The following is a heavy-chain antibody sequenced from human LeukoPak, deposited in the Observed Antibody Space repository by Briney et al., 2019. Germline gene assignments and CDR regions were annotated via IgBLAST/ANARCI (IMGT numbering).Heavy chain of an antibody. D-gene: IGHD3-9*01. J-gene: IGHJ4*02. CDR3: AKNYDILTGYPTHFDY. Sequence: GGSLRLSCAASGFTFDDYTMHWVRQAPGKGLEWVSLISWDGGSTYYADSVKGRFTISRDNSKNSLYLQMNSLRTEDTALYYCAKNYDILTGYPTHFDYWGQGTLVTVSS. V-gene: IGHV3-43*01. CDR2: ISWDGGST. CDR1: GFTFDDYT.